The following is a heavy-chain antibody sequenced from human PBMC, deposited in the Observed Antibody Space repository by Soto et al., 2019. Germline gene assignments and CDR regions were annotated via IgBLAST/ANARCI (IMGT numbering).Heavy chain of an antibody. CDR3: AKGPIEYSASVDR. Sequence: EVQLLESGGGLVQPGGSLRLACAASGFSFNYYAMVWVRQAPGKGLEWVSVISARGGSSYFADSVKGRFTISRDNSKNVLSLEMNNLRAEDTATYFCAKGPIEYSASVDRWGQGTLVLVSS. J-gene: IGHJ5*02. V-gene: IGHV3-23*01. CDR2: ISARGGSS. CDR1: GFSFNYYA. D-gene: IGHD5-12*01.